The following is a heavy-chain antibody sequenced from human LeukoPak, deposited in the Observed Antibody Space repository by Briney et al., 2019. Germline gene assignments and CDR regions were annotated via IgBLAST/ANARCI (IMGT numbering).Heavy chain of an antibody. CDR1: GFTSSSYA. D-gene: IGHD5-18*01. V-gene: IGHV3-23*01. Sequence: PGGSLRLSCAASGFTSSSYAMSWVRQAPGKGLEWVSAISGSGGSTYYADSVKGRFAISRDNSKNTLYLQMNSLRAEDTAVYYCAKDGWIQLWAPYYFDYWGQGTLVTVSS. CDR2: ISGSGGST. J-gene: IGHJ4*02. CDR3: AKDGWIQLWAPYYFDY.